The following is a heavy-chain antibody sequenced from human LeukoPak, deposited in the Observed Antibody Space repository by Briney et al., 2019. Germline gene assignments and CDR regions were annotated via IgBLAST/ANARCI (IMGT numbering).Heavy chain of an antibody. D-gene: IGHD3-10*01. CDR2: ISAYNGNT. V-gene: IGHV1-18*01. J-gene: IGHJ5*02. Sequence: ASVKVSCKASGYTFTSYDINWVRQAPGQGLEWMGWISAYNGNTNYAQKLQGRVTMTTDTSTSTAYMELRSLRSDDTAVYYCASITMVRGVITNWFDPWGQGTLVTVSS. CDR1: GYTFTSYD. CDR3: ASITMVRGVITNWFDP.